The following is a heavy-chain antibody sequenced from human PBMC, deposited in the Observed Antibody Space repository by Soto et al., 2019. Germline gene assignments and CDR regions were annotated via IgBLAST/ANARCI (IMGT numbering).Heavy chain of an antibody. V-gene: IGHV3-30*18. CDR1: GFTFSAYV. CDR2: TSYDGSNK. D-gene: IGHD6-19*01. CDR3: AKAVLSSGWFDY. J-gene: IGHJ5*01. Sequence: LRLSCAASGFTFSAYVMHWVRQAPGKGLEWVAVTSYDGSNKYYADSVKGRFTISRDSSKNTLYLQMSSLRADDTAVYYCAKAVLSSGWFDYWGQGTLVTVSS.